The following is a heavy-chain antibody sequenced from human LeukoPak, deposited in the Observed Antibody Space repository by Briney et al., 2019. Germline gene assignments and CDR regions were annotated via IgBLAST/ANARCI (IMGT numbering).Heavy chain of an antibody. D-gene: IGHD3-3*01. J-gene: IGHJ4*02. CDR3: AKDHYWSIDY. CDR2: IKGDGIST. CDR1: GFDFSSNW. Sequence: GGSLRLSCAASGFDFSSNWMHWVRHAPGQGLVWVSRIKGDGISTNYADSVKGRFTISRNIAKNTLYLQMNSLRAEDTGVYYCAKDHYWSIDYWGRGTLVTVSS. V-gene: IGHV3-74*01.